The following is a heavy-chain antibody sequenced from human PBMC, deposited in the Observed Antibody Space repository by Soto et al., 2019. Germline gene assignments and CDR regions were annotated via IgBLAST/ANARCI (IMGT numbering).Heavy chain of an antibody. CDR1: GGSISSSSYY. CDR3: ARDYRASYPAYYYYGMDV. Sequence: SETLSLTCTVSGGSISSSSYYWGWIRQPPGKGLEWIGSIYYSGSTYYNPSLKSRVTISVDTSKNQFSLKLSSVTAADTAVFYCARDYRASYPAYYYYGMDVWGQGTTVTVSS. CDR2: IYYSGST. V-gene: IGHV4-39*07. D-gene: IGHD3-16*02. J-gene: IGHJ6*02.